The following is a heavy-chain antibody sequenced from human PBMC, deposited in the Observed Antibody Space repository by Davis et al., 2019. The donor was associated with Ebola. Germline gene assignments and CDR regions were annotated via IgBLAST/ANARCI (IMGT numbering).Heavy chain of an antibody. Sequence: ASVTVSCTASAYTFTRYTMHSLRHAPAQTLEWLGWINADNGNRKYSQKFQGRVTITRDTSASTAYMELSSLRSEDTAVYYCARGSGISYYFDFWGQGTLVTVSS. CDR3: ARGSGISYYFDF. D-gene: IGHD3-10*01. J-gene: IGHJ4*02. V-gene: IGHV1-3*01. CDR2: INADNGNR. CDR1: AYTFTRYT.